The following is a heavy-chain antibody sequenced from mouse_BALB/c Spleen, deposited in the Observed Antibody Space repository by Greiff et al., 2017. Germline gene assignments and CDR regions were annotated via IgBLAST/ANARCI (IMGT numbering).Heavy chain of an antibody. Sequence: QVHVKQSGPGLVQPSQSLSITCTVSGFSLTSYGVHWVRQSPGKGLEWLGVIWSGGSTDYNAAFISRLSISKDNSKSQVFFKMNSLQANDTAIYYCARNGAHYYGTGAMDYWGQGTSVTVSS. D-gene: IGHD1-2*01. CDR3: ARNGAHYYGTGAMDY. V-gene: IGHV2-2*02. CDR2: IWSGGST. CDR1: GFSLTSYG. J-gene: IGHJ4*01.